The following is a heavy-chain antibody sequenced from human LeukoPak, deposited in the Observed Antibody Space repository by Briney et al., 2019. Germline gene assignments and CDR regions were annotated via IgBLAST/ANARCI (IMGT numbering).Heavy chain of an antibody. J-gene: IGHJ3*02. CDR3: ARETVVVNDAFDI. D-gene: IGHD2-15*01. CDR2: ISSSGSTI. CDR1: GFTFSSYE. V-gene: IGHV3-48*03. Sequence: GGSLRLSCAASGFTFSSYEMNWVRQAPGKGLEWVSYISSSGSTIYYADSVKGRFTISRDNAKNSLYLQMNSLRAEATAVYYCARETVVVNDAFDIWGQGTMVTVSS.